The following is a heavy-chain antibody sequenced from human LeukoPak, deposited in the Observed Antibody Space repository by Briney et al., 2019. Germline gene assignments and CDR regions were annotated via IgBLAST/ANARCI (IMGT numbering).Heavy chain of an antibody. CDR1: GDSLTELS. Sequence: ASVKVSCKVSGDSLTELSMQWVRQAPGRGLEWVGGFDAEQGEIIYAQEFQGRVTMTEDTSTNTAYMELRRLRSDDTAVYYCARVGRTGDRDYFDYWGQGTLVTVSS. CDR2: FDAEQGEI. D-gene: IGHD7-27*01. J-gene: IGHJ4*02. CDR3: ARVGRTGDRDYFDY. V-gene: IGHV1-24*01.